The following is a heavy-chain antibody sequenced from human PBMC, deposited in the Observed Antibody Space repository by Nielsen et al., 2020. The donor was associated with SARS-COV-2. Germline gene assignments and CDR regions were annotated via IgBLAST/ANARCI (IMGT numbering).Heavy chain of an antibody. CDR1: GFTFSSYS. D-gene: IGHD4-17*01. Sequence: GESLKISCEVSGFTFSSYSMTWVRQAPGKGLEWVASINGDGDDKYYLDSVTGRFTVSRDNTKNSLYLQMGSLRAEDTAVYYCARCRRPYYLSSGDYYWYFDLWGRGTLVTVSS. CDR2: INGDGDDK. V-gene: IGHV3-7*01. CDR3: ARCRRPYYLSSGDYYWYFDL. J-gene: IGHJ2*01.